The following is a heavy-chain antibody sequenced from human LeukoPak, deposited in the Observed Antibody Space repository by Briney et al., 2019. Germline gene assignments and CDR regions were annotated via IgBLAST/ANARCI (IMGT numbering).Heavy chain of an antibody. D-gene: IGHD6-19*01. CDR1: GYTFTSYY. J-gene: IGHJ6*02. V-gene: IGHV1-46*03. Sequence: GASVKVSCKASGYTFTSYYMHWVRHAPGQGLEWMGIINPSGGSTSYAQKFQGRVTMTRDTSTSTVYMELSSLRSEDTAVYYCARDQGCSSGWCAYYYYGMDVWGQGTTVTVSS. CDR3: ARDQGCSSGWCAYYYYGMDV. CDR2: INPSGGST.